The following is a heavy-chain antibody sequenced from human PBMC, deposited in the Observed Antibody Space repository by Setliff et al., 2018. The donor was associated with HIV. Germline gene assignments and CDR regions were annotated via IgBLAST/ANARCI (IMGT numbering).Heavy chain of an antibody. CDR2: VSYRGE. Sequence: PGGSLRLSCAASGFTFSDLAMTWVRQAPEKGLEWVSTVSYRGEDYADSVKGRFTISRDNAKNTLYLQMNSLRAEDTAVYYCAQITVMGYWGQGTLVTVSS. V-gene: IGHV3-23*01. CDR3: AQITVMGY. J-gene: IGHJ4*02. D-gene: IGHD4-4*01. CDR1: GFTFSDLA.